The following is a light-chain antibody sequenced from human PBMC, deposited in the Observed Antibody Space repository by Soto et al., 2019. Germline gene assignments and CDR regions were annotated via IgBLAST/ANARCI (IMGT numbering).Light chain of an antibody. CDR1: QNIFTY. CDR2: AAS. V-gene: IGKV1-39*01. Sequence: DIQMTQSPSSRSASVGDRVTIACRASQNIFTYLSWYQQKQGKAPKLLIYAASSLQSGVPSRFSGTGSGTNFTLIISSLQPEDFATYSCQQTLSIPWTFGQGTKVGVK. CDR3: QQTLSIPWT. J-gene: IGKJ1*01.